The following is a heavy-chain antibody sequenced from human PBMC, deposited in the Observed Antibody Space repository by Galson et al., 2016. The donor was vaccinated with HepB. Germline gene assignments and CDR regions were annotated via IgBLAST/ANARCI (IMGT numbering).Heavy chain of an antibody. CDR2: IWNNGNSK. CDR1: GFTFSNFG. J-gene: IGHJ4*02. Sequence: SLRLSCAASGFTFSNFGMHWVRQAPGKGLEWVAVIWNNGNSKFYADSVQGRFTTSRDRSKNTLSLQMNSLRADDTAVYYCAKFTQQWLDRVYYFDYWGQGALVTVSS. V-gene: IGHV3-33*03. CDR3: AKFTQQWLDRVYYFDY. D-gene: IGHD6-19*01.